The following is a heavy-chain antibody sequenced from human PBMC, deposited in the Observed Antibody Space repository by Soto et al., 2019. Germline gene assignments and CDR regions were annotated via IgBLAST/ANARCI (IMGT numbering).Heavy chain of an antibody. J-gene: IGHJ3*02. V-gene: IGHV3-23*01. CDR3: AKHLTHAAFDI. D-gene: IGHD7-27*01. CDR2: ISGNGGTT. CDR1: GFTFSIYA. Sequence: EVQLLESGGGLAQPGGSLRLSCAASGFTFSIYAMSWVRQAPGKGLEWVSAISGNGGTTYYTDSVRGRFTFPRDNSKNTVYLQMSSLRAEDTAVYYCAKHLTHAAFDIWGQGTVVTVSS.